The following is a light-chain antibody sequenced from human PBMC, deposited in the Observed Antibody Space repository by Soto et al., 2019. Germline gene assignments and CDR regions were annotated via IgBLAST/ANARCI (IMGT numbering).Light chain of an antibody. J-gene: IGLJ1*01. CDR3: QSYDSSLSAYV. CDR1: SSNIGAGYD. CDR2: GNN. V-gene: IGLV1-40*01. Sequence: QSVLTQPPSVSGAPGQRVTISCTGSSSNIGAGYDVHWYQQLPGTAPKLLIYGNNNRPSGVPDRFSGSKSGTSASLAITGLQAEDEADYYCQSYDSSLSAYVFGTGTKFTVL.